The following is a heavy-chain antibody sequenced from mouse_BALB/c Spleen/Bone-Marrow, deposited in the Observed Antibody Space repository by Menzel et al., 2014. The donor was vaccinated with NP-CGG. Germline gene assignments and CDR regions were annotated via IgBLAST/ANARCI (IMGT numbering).Heavy chain of an antibody. CDR1: GYTFTDYE. V-gene: IGHV1-15*01. CDR3: TRGGNFXXXXXXDXDY. CDR2: IDPETGGT. Sequence: SGAELVRPGASVTLSCKASGYTFTDYEMHWVKQTPVHGLEWIGAIDPETGGTAYNQKFRGKATLTADKSSSTAYMELRSLTSEDXAVYYCTRGGNFXXXXXXDXDYWGQGTTLTVSS. J-gene: IGHJ2*01.